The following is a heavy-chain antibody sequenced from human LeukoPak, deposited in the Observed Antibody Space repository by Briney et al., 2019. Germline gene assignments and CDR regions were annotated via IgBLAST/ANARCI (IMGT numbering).Heavy chain of an antibody. D-gene: IGHD3-3*01. J-gene: IGHJ4*02. CDR1: GFTFSSYA. CDR3: AKDRRERLWTRSHFDY. CDR2: ISGSGGST. Sequence: GGSLRLSCAASGFTFSSYAMSWVRQAPGKGLEWVSAISGSGGSTYYADSVKGRFTISRDNSKNTLYLQMNSLRAEDTAVYYCAKDRRERLWTRSHFDYWGQGTLVTVSS. V-gene: IGHV3-23*01.